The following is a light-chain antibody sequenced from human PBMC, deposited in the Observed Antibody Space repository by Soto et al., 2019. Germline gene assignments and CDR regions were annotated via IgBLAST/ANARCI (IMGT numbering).Light chain of an antibody. CDR1: QDVSSY. CDR3: QQLNSYPLT. J-gene: IGKJ4*01. CDR2: AIS. Sequence: IQLTQSASSLSASLGDSVTITCGASQDVSSYLAWYQQKKGKAPKLLIHAISRLQSGVPSRFSGSEYGTDFNLAIKGLQTEDFAIYYCQQLNSYPLTFGGGTKVDIK. V-gene: IGKV1-9*01.